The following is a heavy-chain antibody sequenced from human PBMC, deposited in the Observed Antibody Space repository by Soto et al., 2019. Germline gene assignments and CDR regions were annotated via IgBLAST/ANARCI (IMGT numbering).Heavy chain of an antibody. CDR1: GGTISSYY. J-gene: IGHJ4*02. V-gene: IGHV4-59*01. Sequence: SETLSLTCTVSGGTISSYYWSWIRQPPGKGLEWIGYIYYSGSTNYNPSLKSRVTISVDTSKNQFSLKLSSVTAADTAVYYCARTYSSSWQYYFDYWGQGTLVTVSS. CDR3: ARTYSSSWQYYFDY. CDR2: IYYSGST. D-gene: IGHD6-13*01.